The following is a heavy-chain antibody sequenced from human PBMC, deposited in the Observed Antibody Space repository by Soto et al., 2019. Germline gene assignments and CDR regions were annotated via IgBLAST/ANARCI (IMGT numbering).Heavy chain of an antibody. CDR1: GYTFTTYD. CDR3: ARDPYHVLMVNAPNLYGMDV. J-gene: IGHJ6*02. CDR2: ISTYNGNT. Sequence: ASVKVSCKASGYTFTTYDISWVRQAPGQGLEWMGRISTYNGNTDYPQSLQGRLTMTTDTSTTTAYMELRSLRSDDTAVYYCARDPYHVLMVNAPNLYGMDVWGQGTTVTVSS. D-gene: IGHD2-8*01. V-gene: IGHV1-18*01.